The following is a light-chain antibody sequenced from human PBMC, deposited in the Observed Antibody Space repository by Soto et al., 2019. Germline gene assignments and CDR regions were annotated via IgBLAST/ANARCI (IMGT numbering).Light chain of an antibody. Sequence: EIVLTQSPGTLSLSPGDRATLSCRASQSVSSSYLAWYQQKPDQAPRLLIFGASSRATGVPDRFSGSGSATDFTLTISRLEPEDFAFYYCQQFGSSPMFTFGQGTKLEI. J-gene: IGKJ2*01. CDR3: QQFGSSPMFT. V-gene: IGKV3-20*01. CDR2: GAS. CDR1: QSVSSSY.